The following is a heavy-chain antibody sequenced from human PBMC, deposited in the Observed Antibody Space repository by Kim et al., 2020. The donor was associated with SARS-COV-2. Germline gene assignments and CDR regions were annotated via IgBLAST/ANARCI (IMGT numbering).Heavy chain of an antibody. CDR1: GYTFTSYG. CDR2: INDGNGHT. J-gene: IGHJ4*02. CDR3: ARGVYCSTTNCFALRDLFDY. Sequence: ASVKVSCKGSGYTFTSYGLHWVRQAPGQGLEWMGWINDGNGHTKNSQRFQGRVTITRDTDATTSYLEMRGLGSDDTAVYYCARGVYCSTTNCFALRDLFDYWGQGSLVFVSS. V-gene: IGHV1-3*01. D-gene: IGHD2-2*01.